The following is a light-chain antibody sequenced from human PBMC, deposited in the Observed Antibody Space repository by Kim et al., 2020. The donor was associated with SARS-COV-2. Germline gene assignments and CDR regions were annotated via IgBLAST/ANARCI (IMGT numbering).Light chain of an antibody. CDR2: GAS. J-gene: IGKJ4*01. V-gene: IGKV3-20*01. Sequence: SPEERATLASRARERVSKSYLAYYQQRNGQSPRRLRYGASSRATGVPDRCSGSVSETDFTLSISRVEPEDFAVYSCHQYGSSPLTFGGGTKVEIK. CDR1: ERVSKSY. CDR3: HQYGSSPLT.